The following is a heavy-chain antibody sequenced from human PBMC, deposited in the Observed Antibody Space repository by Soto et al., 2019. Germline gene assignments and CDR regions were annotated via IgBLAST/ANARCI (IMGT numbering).Heavy chain of an antibody. CDR2: IHGSGETT. J-gene: IGHJ3*01. CDR3: ARRSSGSYYAAFDV. D-gene: IGHD1-26*01. V-gene: IGHV3-23*01. Sequence: EEQLLESGGGLVQPGGSLRLSCAASGFTFSTYPMTWVRQAPGKGLEWVSSIHGSGETTYYAESVKGRFIISRDISKNTLYLQIDSLTADDTAVYFCARRSSGSYYAAFDVWGQGTMVTVSS. CDR1: GFTFSTYP.